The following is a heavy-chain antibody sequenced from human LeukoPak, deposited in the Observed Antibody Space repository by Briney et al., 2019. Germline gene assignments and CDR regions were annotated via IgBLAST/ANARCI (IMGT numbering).Heavy chain of an antibody. J-gene: IGHJ4*02. CDR2: IKQDGSQQ. CDR1: GFTFTRYW. CDR3: SNGIYDNSY. Sequence: GGSPRLSCATSGFTFTRYWMAWIRQSPGKGLEWVANIKQDGSQQYYLDSVEGRFTVSRDNAKTSLYLQMNNLRAEDTAVYFCSNGIYDNSYWGQGTLVTVSS. D-gene: IGHD2-8*01. V-gene: IGHV3-7*01.